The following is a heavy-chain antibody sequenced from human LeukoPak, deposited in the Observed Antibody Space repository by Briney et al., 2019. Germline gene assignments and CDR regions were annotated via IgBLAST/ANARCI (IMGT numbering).Heavy chain of an antibody. V-gene: IGHV5-10-1*01. D-gene: IGHD4/OR15-4a*01. CDR3: ASPYGGYFDY. CDR1: GYSSTSYW. J-gene: IGHJ4*02. Sequence: GESLKISCKGSGYSSTSYWINWVRQVPGKGLEWMGRIDPSDSYTNYSPSFQGHVTISADKSISTAYLQWSSLKASDTAMYYCASPYGGYFDYWGQGTLVTVSS. CDR2: IDPSDSYT.